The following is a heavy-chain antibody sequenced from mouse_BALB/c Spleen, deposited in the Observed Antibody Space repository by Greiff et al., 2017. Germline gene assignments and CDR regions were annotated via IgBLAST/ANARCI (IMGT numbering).Heavy chain of an antibody. CDR1: CYTFTSSW. CDR3: ARRGDGYLDYFDY. D-gene: IGHD2-3*01. CDR2: IHPNSGNT. Sequence: VQLQQPWSVLVRPGASVKLSCKASCYTFTSSWMHWAKQRPGQGLEWIGEIHPNSGNTNYNEKFKGKATLTVDTSSSTAYVDLSSLTSEDSAVYYCARRGDGYLDYFDYWGQGTTLTVSS. V-gene: IGHV1S130*01. J-gene: IGHJ2*01.